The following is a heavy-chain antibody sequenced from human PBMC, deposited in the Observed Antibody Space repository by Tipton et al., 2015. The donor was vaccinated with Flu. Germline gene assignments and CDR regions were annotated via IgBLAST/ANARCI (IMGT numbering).Heavy chain of an antibody. J-gene: IGHJ4*02. V-gene: IGHV4-61*02. CDR1: GDSISSGSYY. Sequence: TLSLTCTVSGDSISSGSYYWSWIRQPAGKGLEWIGRIYTHVNTNCNPSLKSRVTIAVDTSKNHFSLKLSSVTVADTAVYFCARAPIGTYGSGSYYNIWGQGTLVTVSS. CDR3: ARAPIGTYGSGSYYNI. D-gene: IGHD3-10*01. CDR2: IYTHVNT.